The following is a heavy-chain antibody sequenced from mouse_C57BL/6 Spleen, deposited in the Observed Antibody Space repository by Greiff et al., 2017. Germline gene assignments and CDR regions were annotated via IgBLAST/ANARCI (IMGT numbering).Heavy chain of an antibody. V-gene: IGHV1-50*01. CDR2: IDPSDSYT. CDR3: ARYGYSHYYAMDY. Sequence: VQLQQPGAELVKPGASVKLSCKASGYTFTSYWMQWVKQRPGQGLEWIGEIDPSDSYTNYNQKFKGKATLTVDTSSSTAYMQLSSLTSEDSAVYYCARYGYSHYYAMDYWGQGTSVTVSS. D-gene: IGHD2-2*01. J-gene: IGHJ4*01. CDR1: GYTFTSYW.